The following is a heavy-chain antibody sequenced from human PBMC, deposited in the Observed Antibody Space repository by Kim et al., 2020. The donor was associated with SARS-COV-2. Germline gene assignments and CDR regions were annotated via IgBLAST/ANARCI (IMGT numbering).Heavy chain of an antibody. CDR2: IYPGDSDT. V-gene: IGHV5-51*01. J-gene: IGHJ6*02. CDR3: ARREGGGDRSGYYILGGMDV. Sequence: GESLKISCKGSGYSFTSYWIGWVRQMPGKGLEWMGIIYPGDSDTRYSPSFQGQVTISADKSISTAYLQWSSLKASDTAMYYCARREGGGDRSGYYILGGMDVWGQGTTVTVSS. D-gene: IGHD3-3*01. CDR1: GYSFTSYW.